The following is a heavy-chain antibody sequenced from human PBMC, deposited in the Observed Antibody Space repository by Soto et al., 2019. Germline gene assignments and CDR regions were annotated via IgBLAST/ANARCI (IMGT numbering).Heavy chain of an antibody. D-gene: IGHD6-19*01. J-gene: IGHJ4*02. V-gene: IGHV4-59*01. Sequence: SETLSLTCTVSGASIRGYYWSWIRQPPGKGLEWIGYIYSSGSTNYNPSLKSRVTISVDTSKNQFSLRLSSVTAADTAVYYCGREQAVAGNDFFDYWGQGALVTVSS. CDR1: GASIRGYY. CDR3: GREQAVAGNDFFDY. CDR2: IYSSGST.